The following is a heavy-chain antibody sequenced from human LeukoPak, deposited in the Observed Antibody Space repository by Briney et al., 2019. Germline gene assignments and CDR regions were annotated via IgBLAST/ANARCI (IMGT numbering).Heavy chain of an antibody. J-gene: IGHJ3*02. CDR3: AKFFLSEDAFDI. V-gene: IGHV3-23*01. Sequence: PGGSLRLSCAASGFTFSSYAMSWVRQAPGKGLDWVSAISGSGGSTFYSDSVKGRFTISRDNSKNTLYLQMNSLRAEDTAVYYCAKFFLSEDAFDIWGQGTMVTVSS. CDR2: ISGSGGST. CDR1: GFTFSSYA. D-gene: IGHD3-3*01.